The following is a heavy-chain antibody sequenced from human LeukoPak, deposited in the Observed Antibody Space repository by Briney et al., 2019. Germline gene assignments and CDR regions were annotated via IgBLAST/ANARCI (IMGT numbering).Heavy chain of an antibody. J-gene: IGHJ3*02. D-gene: IGHD3-22*01. Sequence: PGGSLRLSCAASGFTFSSYSMNWVRQAPGKGLEWVSSISSSSSYIYYADSVKGRFTISRDNAKNSLYLQMNSLRAEDTAVYYCARAGYRYYDSSGREVDAFDIWGQGTMVTVSS. CDR1: GFTFSSYS. CDR2: ISSSSSYI. V-gene: IGHV3-21*01. CDR3: ARAGYRYYDSSGREVDAFDI.